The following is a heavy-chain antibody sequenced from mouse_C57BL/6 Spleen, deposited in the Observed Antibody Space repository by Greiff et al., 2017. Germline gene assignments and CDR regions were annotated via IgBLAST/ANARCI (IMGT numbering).Heavy chain of an antibody. CDR3: ARSPLYGTPLFDY. CDR1: GFNIKDYY. V-gene: IGHV14-2*01. D-gene: IGHD1-1*01. Sequence: VQLQQSGAELVKPGASVKLSCTASGFNIKDYYMHWVKQRTEQGLEWIGRIDPEDGETKYAPKFPGKATITADTSSNTAYLQLSSLTSEDTAVYYCARSPLYGTPLFDYWGQGTTLTVSS. CDR2: IDPEDGET. J-gene: IGHJ2*01.